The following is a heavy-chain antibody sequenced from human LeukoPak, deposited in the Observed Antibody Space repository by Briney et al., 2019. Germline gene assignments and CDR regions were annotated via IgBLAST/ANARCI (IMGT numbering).Heavy chain of an antibody. V-gene: IGHV4-34*01. D-gene: IGHD2-2*01. CDR1: GGSFTGYH. CDR2: INHSGST. Sequence: SETLSLTCAVYGGSFTGYHWSWIRQPPGRGLEWIGKINHSGSTDYNPSLKSRVAISVDTSKNQFSLRLNSVTAADTAVYYCTGATAVSWWYFDLWGRGTLVTVSS. J-gene: IGHJ2*01. CDR3: TGATAVSWWYFDL.